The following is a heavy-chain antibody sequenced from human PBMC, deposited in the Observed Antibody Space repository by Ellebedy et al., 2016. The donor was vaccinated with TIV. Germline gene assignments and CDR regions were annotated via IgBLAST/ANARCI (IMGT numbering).Heavy chain of an antibody. D-gene: IGHD2-2*01. J-gene: IGHJ4*02. Sequence: SETLSLXXAVSGAPSGNYFWNWIRQPPGKGLEWIGEVTHTGDTNYNPSLQSRVAISLDSSKTQFSLELNSVTAADTAVYFCARSCSPSCWECLEYWGQGVLVTVSS. CDR1: GAPSGNYF. V-gene: IGHV4-34*01. CDR2: VTHTGDT. CDR3: ARSCSPSCWECLEY.